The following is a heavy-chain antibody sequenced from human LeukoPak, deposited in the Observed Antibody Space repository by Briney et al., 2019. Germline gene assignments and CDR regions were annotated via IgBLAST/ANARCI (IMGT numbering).Heavy chain of an antibody. CDR1: GFTFSSYA. CDR2: ISYDGNNK. J-gene: IGHJ4*02. CDR3: ASLPPDIVVVPAARLDC. Sequence: GGSLRLSCAASGFTFSSYAMHWVRQAPGKGLEWVALISYDGNNKYYADSVKRRFTISRDNSKNRLYLQMDSLRAEDSAVYSCASLPPDIVVVPAARLDCWGQGTLVTVSS. V-gene: IGHV3-30-3*01. D-gene: IGHD2-2*01.